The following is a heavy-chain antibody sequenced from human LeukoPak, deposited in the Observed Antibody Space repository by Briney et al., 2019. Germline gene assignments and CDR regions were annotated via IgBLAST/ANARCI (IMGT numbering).Heavy chain of an antibody. Sequence: SVKVSCKASGGTFSSYAISWVRQAPGQGLEWMGRIIPIFGTANYAQKFQGRVTITTDEPTSTAYMELSSLRSEDTAVYYCARLDRDGYSDGYWGQGTLVTVSS. CDR1: GGTFSSYA. J-gene: IGHJ4*02. D-gene: IGHD5-24*01. CDR3: ARLDRDGYSDGY. V-gene: IGHV1-69*05. CDR2: IIPIFGTA.